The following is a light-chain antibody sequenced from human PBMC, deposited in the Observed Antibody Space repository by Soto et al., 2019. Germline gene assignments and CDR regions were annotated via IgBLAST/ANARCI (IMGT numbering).Light chain of an antibody. CDR2: DAS. V-gene: IGKV3D-20*02. J-gene: IGKJ5*01. Sequence: EIVWTQSPDTLSLTPGERATLSCGASQSVDSSYVAWYQQKPCLAHRLLMFDASSRANGIPDRFRGSGSGTGFTLTISSLEPEDFAVYYGQQRSNWPPVTFGQGTKLDIK. CDR1: QSVDSSY. CDR3: QQRSNWPPVT.